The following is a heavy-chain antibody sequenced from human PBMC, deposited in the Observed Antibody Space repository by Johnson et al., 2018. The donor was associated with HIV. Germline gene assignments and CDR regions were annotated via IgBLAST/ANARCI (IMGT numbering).Heavy chain of an antibody. J-gene: IGHJ3*02. CDR2: ISYDGSNK. V-gene: IGHV3-30-3*01. CDR1: GFTFSSYA. CDR3: AKDGGARGSSWYEGVFDS. D-gene: IGHD6-13*01. Sequence: QVQLVQSGGGVVQPGRSLRLSCAASGFTFSSYAMHWVRQAPGKGLEWVAVISYDGSNKYYADSVKGRFTISRDNSKNTLYLQINSLRAEDTAVYYCAKDGGARGSSWYEGVFDSWGQGTMVTVSS.